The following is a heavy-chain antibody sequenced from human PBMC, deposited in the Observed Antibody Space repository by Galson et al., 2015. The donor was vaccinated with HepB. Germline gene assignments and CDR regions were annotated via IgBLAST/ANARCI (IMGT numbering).Heavy chain of an antibody. V-gene: IGHV3-7*01. CDR1: GFPFSNYW. D-gene: IGHD1-26*01. CDR2: IHPDGSDT. J-gene: IGHJ4*02. CDR3: ARANVLGATLF. Sequence: SLRLSCAASGFPFSNYWMTWVRQAPGKGLEWVATIHPDGSDTYYVGSLKGRFTVSRDNAKNSLYLQIESLTVDDTAVYFCARANVLGATLFWGQGTLVTVSS.